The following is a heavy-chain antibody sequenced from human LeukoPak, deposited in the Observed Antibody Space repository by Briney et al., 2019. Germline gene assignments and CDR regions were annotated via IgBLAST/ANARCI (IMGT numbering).Heavy chain of an antibody. Sequence: ASAKVSCKASGYTFTNYYMHWVRQAPGQGLEWMGVIDPSAGSTTYAQKFQGRVTMTRDTATSTVYMELSSLRSDDTAVYYCARAHYASSNIKVPFDVWGKGTTVTVSS. CDR2: IDPSAGST. D-gene: IGHD3-22*01. CDR3: ARAHYASSNIKVPFDV. CDR1: GYTFTNYY. J-gene: IGHJ6*04. V-gene: IGHV1-46*01.